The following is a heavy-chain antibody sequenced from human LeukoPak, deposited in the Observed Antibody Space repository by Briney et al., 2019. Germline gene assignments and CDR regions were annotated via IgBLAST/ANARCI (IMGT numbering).Heavy chain of an antibody. CDR3: ARVKRGYDSSXYYSXXFDY. J-gene: IGHJ4*01. CDR2: INTNTGNP. V-gene: IGHV7-4-1*02. D-gene: IGHD3-22*01. Sequence: ASVKVSCKASGQSLTGYFIHWVRQAPGQGLEWMGWINTNTGNPTYAQGFTGRFVFSLDTSVSTAYLQISSLKAEDTTVYYCARVKRGYDSSXYYSXXFDYXXXXTLVTVSS. CDR1: GQSLTGYF.